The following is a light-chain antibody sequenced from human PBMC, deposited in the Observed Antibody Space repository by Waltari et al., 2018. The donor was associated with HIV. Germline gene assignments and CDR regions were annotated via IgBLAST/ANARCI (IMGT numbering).Light chain of an antibody. CDR3: QQYYGTPYT. CDR1: QNVLYSSNNKNY. CDR2: WAS. V-gene: IGKV4-1*01. Sequence: DIVMTQSPDSLAVSVGERATSNCKSSQNVLYSSNNKNYLAWYQHKAGQPPKLLIYWASTRESGVPDRFSGSGSGTDFTLTISSLQAEDVAVYYCQQYYGTPYTFGQGTNLEIK. J-gene: IGKJ2*01.